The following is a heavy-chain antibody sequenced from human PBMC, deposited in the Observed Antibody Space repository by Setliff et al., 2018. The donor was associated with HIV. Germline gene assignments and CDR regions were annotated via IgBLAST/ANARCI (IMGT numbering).Heavy chain of an antibody. Sequence: PGGSLRLSCAASGFGFSGSAMHWVRQASGKGLEWVGHIRTKANSYATVYAASVKGRFTISRDDAKNTAYLQMSSLKTEDTALYYCIPGGSASILYPHWGRGTLVTVSS. CDR2: IRTKANSYAT. V-gene: IGHV3-73*01. CDR1: GFGFSGSA. D-gene: IGHD2-2*01. CDR3: IPGGSASILYPH. J-gene: IGHJ4*02.